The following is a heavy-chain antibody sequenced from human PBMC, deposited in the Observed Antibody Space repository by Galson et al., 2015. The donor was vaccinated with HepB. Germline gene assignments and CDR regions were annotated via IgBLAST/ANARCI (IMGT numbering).Heavy chain of an antibody. CDR3: ARDMKALAAAVNYYYYGMDV. V-gene: IGHV1-46*01. Sequence: SVKVSCKASGYIFSSYYMHWVRQAPGQGLEWMGIINPSGGSTNYAQKFQGRVTMTRDTSTSTVYMELSSLRSEDTAVYYCARDMKALAAAVNYYYYGMDVWGQGTTVTVSS. J-gene: IGHJ6*02. CDR2: INPSGGST. CDR1: GYIFSSYY. D-gene: IGHD6-13*01.